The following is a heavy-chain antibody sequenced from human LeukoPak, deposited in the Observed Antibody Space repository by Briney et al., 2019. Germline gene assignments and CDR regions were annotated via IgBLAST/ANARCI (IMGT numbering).Heavy chain of an antibody. Sequence: GASVKVSCKASGGTFSSYAISWVRQAPGQGLEWMGRIIPILGIANYAQKFQGRVTITADKSTSTAYMELSSLRSEDTAVYYCAREITGSYDILTGPFDYWGQGTLVTASS. V-gene: IGHV1-69*04. D-gene: IGHD3-9*01. CDR1: GGTFSSYA. CDR3: AREITGSYDILTGPFDY. J-gene: IGHJ4*02. CDR2: IIPILGIA.